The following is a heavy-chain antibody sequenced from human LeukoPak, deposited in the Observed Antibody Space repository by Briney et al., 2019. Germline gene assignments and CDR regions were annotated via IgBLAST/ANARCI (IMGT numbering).Heavy chain of an antibody. V-gene: IGHV4-59*01. CDR2: IYCSGST. CDR3: ARAFSSSFLYYYMDV. Sequence: SETLSLTCTVSGGSISSYYWSWIRQPPGKGLEWIGYIYCSGSTNYNPSLKSRVTISVDTSKNQFSLKLSSVTAADTAVYYCARAFSSSFLYYYMDVWGKGTTVTVSS. J-gene: IGHJ6*03. CDR1: GGSISSYY. D-gene: IGHD6-13*01.